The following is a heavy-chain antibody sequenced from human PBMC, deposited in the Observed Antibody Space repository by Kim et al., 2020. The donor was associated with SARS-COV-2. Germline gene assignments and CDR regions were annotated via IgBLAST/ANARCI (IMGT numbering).Heavy chain of an antibody. CDR3: AREEALVGATYYYYGMDV. CDR1: GYTFTGYY. Sequence: ASVKVSCKASGYTFTGYYMHWVRQAPGQGLEWMGWINPNSGGTNYAQKFQGRVTMTRDTSISTAYMELSRLRSDDTAVYYCAREEALVGATYYYYGMDVWGQGTTVTVSS. J-gene: IGHJ6*02. V-gene: IGHV1-2*02. D-gene: IGHD1-26*01. CDR2: INPNSGGT.